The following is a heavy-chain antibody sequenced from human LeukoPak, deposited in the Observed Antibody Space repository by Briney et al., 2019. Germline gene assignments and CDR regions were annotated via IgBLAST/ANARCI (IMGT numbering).Heavy chain of an antibody. CDR1: GFTFSSYA. CDR2: ISGSGGST. J-gene: IGHJ4*02. D-gene: IGHD3-3*01. Sequence: PGGSLRLSCAASGFTFSSYAMSWVRQAPGKGLEWVSAISGSGGSTYYADSVKGRFTISRDNSKNTLYLQMNSLKTEDTAVYYCTTDPTLIYDFWSGYLFDYWGQGTLVTVSS. CDR3: TTDPTLIYDFWSGYLFDY. V-gene: IGHV3-23*01.